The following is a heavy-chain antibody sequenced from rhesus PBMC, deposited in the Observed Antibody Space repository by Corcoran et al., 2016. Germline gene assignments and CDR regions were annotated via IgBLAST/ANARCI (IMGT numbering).Heavy chain of an antibody. CDR1: DYPISSTYG. CDR3: ARAKLGSTVTPDY. D-gene: IGHD4-23*01. CDR2: IGDKSGNT. J-gene: IGHJ4*01. Sequence: QVQLQGSGPGLVKPSATLSLTCTVSDYPISSTYGWTWIRQPPRKGREWIGYIGDKSGNTNYNPSLKSRVTISKDTSKSQFSLKLSSVTAADTAVYYCARAKLGSTVTPDYWGQGVLVTVSS. V-gene: IGHV4-127*01.